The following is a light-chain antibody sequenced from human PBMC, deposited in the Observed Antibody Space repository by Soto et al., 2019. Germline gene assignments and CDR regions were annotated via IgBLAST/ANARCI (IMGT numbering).Light chain of an antibody. CDR2: DIS. CDR3: PQRSLLHPIT. J-gene: IGKJ5*01. CDR1: RSVSTR. Sequence: EIVLTQSPATLSLSPGEGATLSCRASRSVSTRLACYQQKPGQAPRLLIYDISTRAPGIPARLSCSGSLTDFTLANSSLEPDALAIYRCPQRSLLHPITFGKETRL. V-gene: IGKV3-11*01.